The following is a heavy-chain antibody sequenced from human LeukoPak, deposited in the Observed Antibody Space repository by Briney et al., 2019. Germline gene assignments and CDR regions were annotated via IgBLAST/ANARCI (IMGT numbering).Heavy chain of an antibody. J-gene: IGHJ4*02. CDR3: ARGTPYYYGSGSLYFDY. Sequence: KASETLSLTCTVSGGSISSYYWSWIRQPPGKGLEWIGYIYYSGSTNYNPSLKSRVTISVDTSKNQFSLKLSSVTAADTAVYYCARGTPYYYGSGSLYFDYWGQGTLVTVSS. CDR1: GGSISSYY. CDR2: IYYSGST. V-gene: IGHV4-59*01. D-gene: IGHD3-10*01.